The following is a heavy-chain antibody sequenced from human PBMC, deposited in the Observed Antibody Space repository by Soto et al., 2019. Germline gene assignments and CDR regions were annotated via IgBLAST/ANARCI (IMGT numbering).Heavy chain of an antibody. D-gene: IGHD2-2*01. Sequence: QVQLVESGGGLVKPGGSLRLSCAASGITFSDYYMSWIRQAPGKGLEWVSYISSSGRHMFYADSVKGQFTISRDNAKNSLYLQMKSLRAEDPAVYYCARVYCSTTSCYGDVWGQGTTVTVSS. CDR3: ARVYCSTTSCYGDV. J-gene: IGHJ6*02. V-gene: IGHV3-11*01. CDR1: GITFSDYY. CDR2: ISSSGRHM.